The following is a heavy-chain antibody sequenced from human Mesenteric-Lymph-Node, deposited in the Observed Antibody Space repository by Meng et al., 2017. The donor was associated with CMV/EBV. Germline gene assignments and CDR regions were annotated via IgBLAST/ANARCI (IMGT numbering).Heavy chain of an antibody. CDR1: GYTSHNYG. Sequence: ASVKVSCKASGYTSHNYGITWVRQAPGQGLEWLGWISVYNGNTEYAQKFQGRVTMTRDTSISTVYMELSRLRSDDTAVYYCARGAYDFWSGYGYWGQGTLVTVSS. V-gene: IGHV1-18*01. CDR3: ARGAYDFWSGYGY. CDR2: ISVYNGNT. D-gene: IGHD3-3*01. J-gene: IGHJ4*02.